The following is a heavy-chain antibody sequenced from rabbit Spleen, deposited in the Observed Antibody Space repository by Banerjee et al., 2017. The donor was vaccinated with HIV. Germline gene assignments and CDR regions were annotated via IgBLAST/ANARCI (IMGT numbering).Heavy chain of an antibody. J-gene: IGHJ6*01. CDR2: IDIGSSGFT. V-gene: IGHV1S40*01. Sequence: QSLEESAGGLVQPGGSLKLSCKASGFTLSSYYMNWVRQAPGKGLEWIACIDIGSSGFTYFATWAKGRFTCSKTSSTTVTLQMTRLTAADTGTYFCARDSGTSFSTYGMDLWGQGTLVTVS. CDR3: ARDSGTSFSTYGMDL. CDR1: GFTLSSYY. D-gene: IGHD8-1*01.